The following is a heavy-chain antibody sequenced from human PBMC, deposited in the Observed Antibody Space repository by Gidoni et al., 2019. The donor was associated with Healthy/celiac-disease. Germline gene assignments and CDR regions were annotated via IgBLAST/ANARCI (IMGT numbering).Heavy chain of an antibody. CDR2: ISYDGSNK. J-gene: IGHJ1*01. V-gene: IGHV3-30*01. CDR3: ARDSYYYGSGSSGYFQH. Sequence: QVQLVESGGGVVQPGRYLRIYCAAYGFTYSRYAMQRVRQAQGKALEWLAGISYDGSNKYYAASVKGRFTISRDNSKNTLYLQMTSLRAEDTAVYYCARDSYYYGSGSSGYFQHWGQGTLVTVSS. CDR1: GFTYSRYA. D-gene: IGHD3-10*01.